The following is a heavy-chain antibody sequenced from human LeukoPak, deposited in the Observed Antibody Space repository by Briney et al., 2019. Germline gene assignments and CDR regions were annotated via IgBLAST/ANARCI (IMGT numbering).Heavy chain of an antibody. Sequence: SETLSLTCTVSGGSISSGDYYWSWIRQPPGKGLEWIGYIYYSGSTYYNPSLKSRVTISVDTSKNQFSLKLSSVTAADTAVYYCARGPTSSGLDYWGQGTLVTVSS. J-gene: IGHJ4*02. CDR2: IYYSGST. D-gene: IGHD3-22*01. CDR1: GGSISSGDYY. CDR3: ARGPTSSGLDY. V-gene: IGHV4-30-4*01.